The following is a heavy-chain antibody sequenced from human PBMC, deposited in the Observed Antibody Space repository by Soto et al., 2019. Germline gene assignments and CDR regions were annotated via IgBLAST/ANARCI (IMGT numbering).Heavy chain of an antibody. CDR3: ARDLRQGASGATVYGMDV. V-gene: IGHV3-30*03. Sequence: QVQLVESEGGEVQPGTSLRLSCIASGFIFSNNGMHWVRQAPGKGLEWVALVSHDGRKTFYADSVKGRLTIYRDNSKNTVYLHMNNLRPEDTAVYRCARDLRQGASGATVYGMDVWGQGTTVTVSS. CDR1: GFIFSNNG. CDR2: VSHDGRKT. D-gene: IGHD7-27*01. J-gene: IGHJ6*02.